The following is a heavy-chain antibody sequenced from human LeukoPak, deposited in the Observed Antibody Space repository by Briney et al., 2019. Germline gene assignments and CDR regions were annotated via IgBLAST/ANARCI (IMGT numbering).Heavy chain of an antibody. V-gene: IGHV3-48*03. CDR1: GFTFSSYE. CDR2: ISSSGSTI. CDR3: ARGYPSLLTGAFDI. J-gene: IGHJ3*02. Sequence: PGGSLRLSCAASGFTFSSYEMNWVRQAPGKGLEWVSYISSSGSTIYYADSVKGRFTISRDNAKNSLYLQMNSLRAEDTAVYYCARGYPSLLTGAFDIWGQGTMVTVSS. D-gene: IGHD1-14*01.